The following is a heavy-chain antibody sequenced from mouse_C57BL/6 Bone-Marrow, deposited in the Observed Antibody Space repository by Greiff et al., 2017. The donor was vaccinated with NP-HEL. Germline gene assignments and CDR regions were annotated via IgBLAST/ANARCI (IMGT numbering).Heavy chain of an antibody. J-gene: IGHJ3*01. CDR3: TSSLYYSKSAY. CDR1: GFTFSSYA. CDR2: ISSGGDYI. Sequence: EVNVVESGEGLVKPGGSLKLSCAASGFTFSSYAMSWVRQTPEKRLEWVAYISSGGDYIYYADTVKGLFTISRDNARNTLYLQMSSLKSEDTAMYYCTSSLYYSKSAYWGQGTLVTVSA. V-gene: IGHV5-9-1*02. D-gene: IGHD2-5*01.